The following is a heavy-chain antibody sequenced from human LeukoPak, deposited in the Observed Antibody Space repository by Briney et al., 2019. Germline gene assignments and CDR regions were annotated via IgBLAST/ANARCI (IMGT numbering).Heavy chain of an antibody. CDR3: ARGRLAVAGTLAY. CDR2: INPNSGGT. J-gene: IGHJ4*02. Sequence: ASVKVSCKASGYTFTGCYMHWVRQAPGQGLEWMGWINPNSGGTNYAQKFQGRVTMTRDTSISTAYMELSRLRSEDTAVYYCARGRLAVAGTLAYWGQGTLVIVSS. V-gene: IGHV1-2*02. CDR1: GYTFTGCY. D-gene: IGHD6-19*01.